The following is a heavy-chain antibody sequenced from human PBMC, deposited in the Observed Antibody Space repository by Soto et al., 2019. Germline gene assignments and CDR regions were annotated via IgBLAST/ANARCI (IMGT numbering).Heavy chain of an antibody. J-gene: IGHJ6*03. D-gene: IGHD2-2*01. CDR2: ISWNSGTI. CDR1: GFNFEDYA. CDR3: AKGFCSSKLCYTPSYMDV. V-gene: IGHV3-9*01. Sequence: EVQLVESGGGLVQPGRSLRLSCAASGFNFEDYAMHWVRQAPGKGLEWVSGISWNSGTIDYAASVRGLFTLSRDNAEKSLYLQMHSLRPDDTALYYVAKGFCSSKLCYTPSYMDVWGEGTTVTVSS.